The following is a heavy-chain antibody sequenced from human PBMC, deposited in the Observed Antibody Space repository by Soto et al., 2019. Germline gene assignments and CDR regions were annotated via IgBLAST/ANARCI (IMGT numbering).Heavy chain of an antibody. Sequence: PGRSLRLFSAVSGFTFGSYWMNWVRLIPGKGLEWVAYIKPDGSATYYVDSVKGRFTISRDNAKNSLYLQMNSLRVEDTSVYYCALEDSIIIPAFSDVWGQGILVTV. V-gene: IGHV3-7*01. D-gene: IGHD2-2*01. CDR3: ALEDSIIIPAFSDV. CDR2: IKPDGSAT. J-gene: IGHJ4*02. CDR1: GFTFGSYW.